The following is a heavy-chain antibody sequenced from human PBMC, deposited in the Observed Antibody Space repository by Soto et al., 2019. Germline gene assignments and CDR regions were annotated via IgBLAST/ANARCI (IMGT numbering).Heavy chain of an antibody. D-gene: IGHD3-22*01. J-gene: IGHJ4*02. CDR1: GFTFSSYW. CDR3: ARDQQPSPYYYDSSGPLG. CDR2: IKQDGSEK. Sequence: PGGSLRLSCAASGFTFSSYWMTWVRQAPGKGLEWVANIKQDGSEKYYVDSVKGRFTISRDNAKNSLYLQMNSLRAEDTAVYYCARDQQPSPYYYDSSGPLGWGQGTLVTVSS. V-gene: IGHV3-7*04.